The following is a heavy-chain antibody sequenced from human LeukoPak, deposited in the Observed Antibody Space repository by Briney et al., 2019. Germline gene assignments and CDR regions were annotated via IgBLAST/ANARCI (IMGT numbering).Heavy chain of an antibody. D-gene: IGHD3-22*01. V-gene: IGHV4-34*01. CDR3: ARRASSGYFIKLDY. CDR2: INHSGST. Sequence: SETLSLTCAVYGGSFSGHYWSWIRQPPGKGPEWIGEINHSGSTNYNPSLKSRVTISVDTSKNQFSLKLSSVTAADTAVYHCARRASSGYFIKLDYWGQGTLVTVSS. J-gene: IGHJ4*02. CDR1: GGSFSGHY.